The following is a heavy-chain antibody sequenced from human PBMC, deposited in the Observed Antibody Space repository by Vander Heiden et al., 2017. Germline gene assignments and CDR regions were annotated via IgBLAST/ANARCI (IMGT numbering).Heavy chain of an antibody. Sequence: QVQLVESGGGVVQPGRSLSLSCAASGFTFNSHGMHWVRQAPGKGLEWVAVTSDDGSNKYYADSVKGRFTISRDNSKNTLFLQMNSLRVEDTAVYYCAKDPIAAAGNNYYGMDVWGQGTTVTVSS. J-gene: IGHJ6*02. CDR1: GFTFNSHG. CDR2: TSDDGSNK. CDR3: AKDPIAAAGNNYYGMDV. D-gene: IGHD6-13*01. V-gene: IGHV3-30*18.